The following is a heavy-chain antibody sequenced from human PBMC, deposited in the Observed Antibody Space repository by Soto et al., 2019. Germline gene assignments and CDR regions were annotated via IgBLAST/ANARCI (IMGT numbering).Heavy chain of an antibody. CDR1: GFTFSSYA. J-gene: IGHJ1*01. Sequence: PGGSLRLSCAASGFTFSSYAMHWVRQAPGKGLEWVAVISYDGSNKYYADSVKGRFTISRDNSKNTLYLQMNSLRAEDTAVYYCASPYYDSSALQHWGQGTLVTSPQ. V-gene: IGHV3-30-3*01. CDR3: ASPYYDSSALQH. CDR2: ISYDGSNK. D-gene: IGHD3-22*01.